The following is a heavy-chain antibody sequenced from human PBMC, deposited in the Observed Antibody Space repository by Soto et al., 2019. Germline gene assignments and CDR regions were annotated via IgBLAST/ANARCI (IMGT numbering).Heavy chain of an antibody. CDR1: GFTVSNNY. CDR3: ATYTSLDY. Sequence: EVQLVETGGGLIQPGGSLRLSCAASGFTVSNNYMSWVRQAPGKGLEWVSLIYSGGSTFYADSVKGRFTISRDNSKNTLFLQMNSLRAEDTAVYFCATYTSLDYWGQGTLVTVSS. V-gene: IGHV3-53*02. D-gene: IGHD2-2*02. J-gene: IGHJ4*02. CDR2: IYSGGST.